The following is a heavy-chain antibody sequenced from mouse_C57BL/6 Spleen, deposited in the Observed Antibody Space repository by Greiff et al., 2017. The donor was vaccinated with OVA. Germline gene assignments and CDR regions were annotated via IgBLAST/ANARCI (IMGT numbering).Heavy chain of an antibody. CDR1: GYSITSGYY. D-gene: IGHD2-1*01. CDR3: ARDRIYYGNYVDY. CDR2: ISYDGSN. Sequence: EVKLQESGPGLVKPSQSLSLTCSVTGYSITSGYYWNWIRQFPGNKLEWMGYISYDGSNNYNPSLKNRISITRDTSKNQFFLKLNSVTTEDTATYYCARDRIYYGNYVDYWGQGTTLTVSS. J-gene: IGHJ2*01. V-gene: IGHV3-6*01.